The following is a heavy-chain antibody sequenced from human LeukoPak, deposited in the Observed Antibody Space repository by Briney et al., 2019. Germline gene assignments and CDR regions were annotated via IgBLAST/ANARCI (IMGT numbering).Heavy chain of an antibody. V-gene: IGHV1-18*01. Sequence: VASVKVSCKASGGTFSSYAISWVRQAPGQGLEWMGWISAYNGNTNYAQKLQGRVTMTTDTSTSTAYMELRSLRSDDTAVYYCARAAGLQWLFSDFDYWGQGTLVTVSS. CDR3: ARAAGLQWLFSDFDY. D-gene: IGHD6-19*01. J-gene: IGHJ4*02. CDR2: ISAYNGNT. CDR1: GGTFSSYA.